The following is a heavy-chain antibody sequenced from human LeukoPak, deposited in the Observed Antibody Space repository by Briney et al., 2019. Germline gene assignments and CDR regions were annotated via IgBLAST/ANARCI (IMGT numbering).Heavy chain of an antibody. V-gene: IGHV3-23*01. CDR1: GFTFSSYA. CDR3: ATYRQVQVPFEC. CDR2: ISSSGGST. J-gene: IGHJ4*02. Sequence: HAGGSLRLSCAASGFTFSSYAMSWVRQAPGKGLEWVSGISSSGGSTVYADSVKGRFTISRDNFRNTVFLQMNSLRAEDTAVYYCATYRQVQVPFECWGQGTLVTVSS. D-gene: IGHD5-18*01.